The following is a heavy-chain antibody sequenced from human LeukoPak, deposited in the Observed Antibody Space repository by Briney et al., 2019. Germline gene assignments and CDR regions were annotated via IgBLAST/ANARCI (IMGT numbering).Heavy chain of an antibody. J-gene: IGHJ3*02. CDR3: ANEGGRFLEWFTDAFDI. CDR1: GFTFSSYG. CDR2: IRYDGSNK. D-gene: IGHD3-3*01. Sequence: GGSLRLSCAASGFTFSSYGMHWVRQAPGKGLEWVAFIRYDGSNKYYADSVKGRFTISRDNSKNTLYLQMNSLRAEDTAVYYCANEGGRFLEWFTDAFDIWGQGTMVTVSS. V-gene: IGHV3-30*02.